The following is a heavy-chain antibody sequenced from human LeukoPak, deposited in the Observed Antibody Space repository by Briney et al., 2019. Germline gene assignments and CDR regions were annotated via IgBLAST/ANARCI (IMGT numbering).Heavy chain of an antibody. CDR3: ARQQGSSTRLWDYYYGMDV. Sequence: SETLSLTCAVYGGSFSDYYWSWIRQPPGKGLEWIGEIYHNGSTDYNPSLKSRVTISVDTFKKQFSLKLSSVTAADTAVYYCARQQGSSTRLWDYYYGMDVWGQGTTVTVSS. CDR2: IYHNGST. J-gene: IGHJ6*02. V-gene: IGHV4-34*01. CDR1: GGSFSDYY. D-gene: IGHD6-13*01.